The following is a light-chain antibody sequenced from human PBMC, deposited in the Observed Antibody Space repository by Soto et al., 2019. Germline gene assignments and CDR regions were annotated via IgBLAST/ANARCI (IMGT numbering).Light chain of an antibody. CDR1: SSNIGNNY. CDR2: DND. CDR3: GTWYSSLSSWV. Sequence: QSVLTQPSSVSAAPGQKVTISCSGSSSNIGNNYVSWYQQLPGTAPKLLIYDNDKRPSGIPDRFSASKSGTSATLGITGLQTGDEADYYCGTWYSSLSSWVFGGGTKVTVL. J-gene: IGLJ3*02. V-gene: IGLV1-51*01.